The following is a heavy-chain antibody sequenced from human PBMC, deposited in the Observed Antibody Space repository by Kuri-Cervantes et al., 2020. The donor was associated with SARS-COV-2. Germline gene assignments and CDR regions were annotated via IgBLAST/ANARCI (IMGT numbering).Heavy chain of an antibody. CDR3: ARDLWGSPGYMDV. D-gene: IGHD3-16*01. CDR1: GGSISSSSYY. V-gene: IGHV4-39*07. CDR2: IYYSGST. Sequence: SETLSLTCTVSGGSISSSSYYWGWIRQPPGKGLEWIGSIYYSGSTYYTPSLKSRVTISVDTSKNQFSLKLSSVTAADTAVYYCARDLWGSPGYMDVWGKGTTVTVSS. J-gene: IGHJ6*03.